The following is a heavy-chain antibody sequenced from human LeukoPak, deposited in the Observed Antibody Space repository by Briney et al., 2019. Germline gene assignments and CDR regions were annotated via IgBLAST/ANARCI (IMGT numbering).Heavy chain of an antibody. CDR1: GGSISGYY. J-gene: IGHJ4*02. CDR2: INHSGST. Sequence: PSETLSLTCSVSGGSISGYYWSWIRQPPGKGLEWIGEINHSGSTNYNPSLKSRVTISVDTSKNQFSLKLSSVTAADTAVYYCASCPWFGEDVGYWGQGTLVTVSS. V-gene: IGHV4-34*01. D-gene: IGHD3-10*01. CDR3: ASCPWFGEDVGY.